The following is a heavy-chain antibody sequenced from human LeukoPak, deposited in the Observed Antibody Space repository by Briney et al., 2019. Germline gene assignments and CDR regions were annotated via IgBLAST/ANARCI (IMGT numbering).Heavy chain of an antibody. CDR1: GYTFTGYY. CDR3: ATTRGPQQLVHFNYYYYMDV. CDR2: INPNSGGT. D-gene: IGHD6-13*01. V-gene: IGHV1-2*02. J-gene: IGHJ6*03. Sequence: GASVKVSCKASGYTFTGYYMHWVRQAPGQGLEWRGWINPNSGGTNYAQKFQGRVTMTRDTSISTAYMELSRLRSDDTAVYYCATTRGPQQLVHFNYYYYMDVWGKGTTVTVSS.